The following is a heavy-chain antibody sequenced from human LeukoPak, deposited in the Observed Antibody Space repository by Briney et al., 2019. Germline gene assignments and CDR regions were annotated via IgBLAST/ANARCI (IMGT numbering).Heavy chain of an antibody. D-gene: IGHD3-3*01. V-gene: IGHV4-61*02. CDR1: GGSISSGSYY. CDR3: AIIRRFGVVDY. CDR2: IYTSGST. J-gene: IGHJ4*02. Sequence: PSQTLSLTCTVSGGSISSGSYYWSWIRQPAGKGLEWIGRIYTSGSTNYNPSLKSRVTISVDTSKNQFSLKLSSVTAADTAVYYCAIIRRFGVVDYWGQGTLVTVSS.